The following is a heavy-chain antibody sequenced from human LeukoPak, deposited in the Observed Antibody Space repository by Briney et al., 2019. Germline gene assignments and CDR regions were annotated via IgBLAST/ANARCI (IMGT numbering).Heavy chain of an antibody. V-gene: IGHV3-23*01. CDR3: AKDARYYDSSGYWDYYYGMDV. Sequence: PGGSLRLSCAASGFTFSSYAMSWVRQAPGKGLEWVSAISGSGGSTYYADSVKGRFTISRDNSKNTLYLQMNSMRAEDTAVYYCAKDARYYDSSGYWDYYYGMDVWGQGTTVTVSS. CDR2: ISGSGGST. D-gene: IGHD3-22*01. CDR1: GFTFSSYA. J-gene: IGHJ6*02.